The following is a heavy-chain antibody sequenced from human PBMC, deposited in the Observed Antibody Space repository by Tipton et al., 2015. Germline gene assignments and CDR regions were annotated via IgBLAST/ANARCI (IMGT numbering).Heavy chain of an antibody. CDR3: ARDGSDSEGYYYYGVDV. Sequence: TLSLTCAVSAYSISSDYYWGWVRQSPGKGLEWLGCVYFSGNTYHNPSLKSRVTISLDTSKKQFSLSLTSVTAADSAVYYCARDGSDSEGYYYYGVDVWGQGITVTVSS. D-gene: IGHD3-3*01. CDR1: AYSISSDYY. J-gene: IGHJ6*02. V-gene: IGHV4-38-2*02. CDR2: VYFSGNT.